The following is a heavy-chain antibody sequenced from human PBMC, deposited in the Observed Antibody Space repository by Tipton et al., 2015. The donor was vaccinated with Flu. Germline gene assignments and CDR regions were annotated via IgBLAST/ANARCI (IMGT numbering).Heavy chain of an antibody. V-gene: IGHV4-38-2*01. CDR1: GYSISSGYY. D-gene: IGHD4-11*01. Sequence: TLSLTCAVSGYSISSGYYWGWVRQPPGKGLEWIGNICPGSPYYNPALKSRVTISVDTSKNQFSLKLSSVTAADTAVYYCARRDYSNYVSEPKNWFDPWGQGALVTVSS. CDR3: ARRDYSNYVSEPKNWFDP. CDR2: ICPGSP. J-gene: IGHJ5*02.